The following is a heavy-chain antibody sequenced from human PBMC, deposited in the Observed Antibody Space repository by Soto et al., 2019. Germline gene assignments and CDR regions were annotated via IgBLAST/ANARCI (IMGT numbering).Heavy chain of an antibody. CDR2: IIPIFGTA. CDR1: GGTFSSYA. D-gene: IGHD6-13*01. CDR3: ARDKGIRDAFDI. V-gene: IGHV1-69*13. J-gene: IGHJ3*02. Sequence: SVKFSCKASGGTFSSYAISWLRQAPGQGLEWMGGIIPIFGTANYAQKFQGRVTITADESTSTAYMELSSLRSEDTAVYYCARDKGIRDAFDIWGQGTMVTVSS.